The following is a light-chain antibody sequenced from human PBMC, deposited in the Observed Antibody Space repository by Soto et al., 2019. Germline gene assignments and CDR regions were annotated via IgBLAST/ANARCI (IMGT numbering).Light chain of an antibody. CDR3: QHYGNSLWT. CDR2: RTS. J-gene: IGKJ1*01. CDR1: ESVSSSF. V-gene: IGKV3-20*01. Sequence: EIVFTQSPATLSLSPGERATLSCRASESVSSSFLTWYQQKPGQAPRLLIYRTSNRVTGIPDRFSGSGSGTDFTLTISRLEPEDFAVYFCQHYGNSLWTFGQGTKVDIK.